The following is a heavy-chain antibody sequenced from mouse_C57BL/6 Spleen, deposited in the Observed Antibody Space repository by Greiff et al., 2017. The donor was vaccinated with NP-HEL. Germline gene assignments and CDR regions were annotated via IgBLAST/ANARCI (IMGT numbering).Heavy chain of an antibody. Sequence: QVQLKQPGAELVMPGASVKLSCKASGYTFTSYWMHWVKQRPGQGLEWIGEIDPSDSYTNYNQKFKGKSTLTVDKSSSTAYMQLSSLTSEDSAVYYCARSGYRGVSYWGQGTLVTVSA. CDR2: IDPSDSYT. D-gene: IGHD2-14*01. V-gene: IGHV1-69*01. J-gene: IGHJ3*01. CDR3: ARSGYRGVSY. CDR1: GYTFTSYW.